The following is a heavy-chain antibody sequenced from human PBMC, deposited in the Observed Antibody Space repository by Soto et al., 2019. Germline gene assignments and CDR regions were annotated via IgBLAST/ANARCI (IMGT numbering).Heavy chain of an antibody. J-gene: IGHJ4*02. D-gene: IGHD3-3*01. Sequence: QITLNESGPTQVKPRQTLTLTCTFSGFSLTTSGVGVGWIRQSPGKAPEWLALIYWDDDKRYSPSLKSRLTITKDTTKNQVVLTMTDLGTADTATYYCAHRVLRTVFGLVTTTAIYFEFWGQGTPVAVSS. CDR2: IYWDDDK. CDR3: AHRVLRTVFGLVTTTAIYFEF. V-gene: IGHV2-5*02. CDR1: GFSLTTSGVG.